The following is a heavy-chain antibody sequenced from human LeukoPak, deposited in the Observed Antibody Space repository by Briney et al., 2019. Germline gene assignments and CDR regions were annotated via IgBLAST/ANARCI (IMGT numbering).Heavy chain of an antibody. CDR3: ARDSSVERAFDI. Sequence: SETLSLTCTVSGSSVSSGSYYWSWIRQPPGKGLEWIGYIYYSGSTNYNPSLKSRVTISVDTSKNQFSLKLSSVTAADTAVYYCARDSSVERAFDIWGQGTMVTVSS. D-gene: IGHD6-19*01. CDR2: IYYSGST. CDR1: GSSVSSGSYY. V-gene: IGHV4-61*01. J-gene: IGHJ3*02.